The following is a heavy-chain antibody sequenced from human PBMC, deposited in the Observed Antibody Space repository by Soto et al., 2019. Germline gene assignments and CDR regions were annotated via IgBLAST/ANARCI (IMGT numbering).Heavy chain of an antibody. CDR1: GFTFGDYA. CDR2: IRSKGYGATT. Sequence: GGSLRLSCTASGFTFGDYAMSWFRQAPGKGLEWVGFIRSKGYGATTGYAASVKGRFTISRDDSQSIAYLQMDSLKTEDTAVYYWTRARYSTPYYFDYWGQGTLVTVSS. CDR3: TRARYSTPYYFDY. D-gene: IGHD4-4*01. J-gene: IGHJ4*02. V-gene: IGHV3-49*03.